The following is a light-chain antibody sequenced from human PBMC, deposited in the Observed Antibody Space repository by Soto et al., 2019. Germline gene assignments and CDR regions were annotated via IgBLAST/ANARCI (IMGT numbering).Light chain of an antibody. Sequence: EVVMTQSPAPLSVSPGERATLSCRASQSVSSNVAWYQQKPGQAPRHLIYDASTRATGIPARFSGSGSGTEFTLTISSLQSEDFAVYYCQQYNNWPPITFGQGTRLEI. V-gene: IGKV3-15*01. CDR3: QQYNNWPPIT. J-gene: IGKJ5*01. CDR2: DAS. CDR1: QSVSSN.